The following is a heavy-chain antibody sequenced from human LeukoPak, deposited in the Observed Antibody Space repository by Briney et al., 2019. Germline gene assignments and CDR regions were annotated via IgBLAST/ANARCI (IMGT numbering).Heavy chain of an antibody. V-gene: IGHV4-61*05. J-gene: IGHJ4*02. D-gene: IGHD4-23*01. CDR2: IYYSGST. Sequence: SETLSLTCTVSGGSITSSSYYWGWIRQPPGKGLEWIGNIYYSGSTNYNPSLKSRVTISVDTSKNQFSLKLSSVTAADTAVYYCARGLTPNCWGQGTLVTVSS. CDR1: GGSITSSSYY. CDR3: ARGLTPNC.